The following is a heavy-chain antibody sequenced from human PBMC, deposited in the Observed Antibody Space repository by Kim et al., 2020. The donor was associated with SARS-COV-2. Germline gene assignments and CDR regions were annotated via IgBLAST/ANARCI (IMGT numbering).Heavy chain of an antibody. D-gene: IGHD3-22*01. Sequence: SETLSLICTVSGGSISSYYWSWIRQPPGKGLEWIGYIYYSGSTNYNPSLKSRVTISVDTSKNQFSLKLSSVTAADTAVYYCARGVYYYDSPGDWGQGTTVTVSS. J-gene: IGHJ6*02. V-gene: IGHV4-59*01. CDR3: ARGVYYYDSPGD. CDR1: GGSISSYY. CDR2: IYYSGST.